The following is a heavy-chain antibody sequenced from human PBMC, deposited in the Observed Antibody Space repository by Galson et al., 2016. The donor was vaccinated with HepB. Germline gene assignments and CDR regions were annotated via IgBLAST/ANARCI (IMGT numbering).Heavy chain of an antibody. CDR3: ARDRGSGRHFFDS. V-gene: IGHV6-1*01. Sequence: CAISGDSVSSYSGAWVWLRQSPSRGLEWLGRTYYRSRWYNDYAGSVKGRITIEADTSKNLFSLQLTSVTVADTAVYYCARDRGSGRHFFDSWGQGTLVSVSS. J-gene: IGHJ4*02. CDR1: GDSVSSYSGA. D-gene: IGHD3-10*01. CDR2: TYYRSRWYN.